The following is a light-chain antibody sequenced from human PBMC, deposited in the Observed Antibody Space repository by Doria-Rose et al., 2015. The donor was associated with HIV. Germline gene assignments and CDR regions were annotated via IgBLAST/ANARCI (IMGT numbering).Light chain of an antibody. CDR3: QQYYTYPYS. CDR2: AAS. Sequence: IRMTQSPSSFSASTGDRVTISCRTSQYIGSYVAWYQQKTGDAPKLLISAASTLQSGVPSRFSGSGAGTGFTLTISCLQSEDFATYYCQQYYTYPYSFGQGTKLEIK. J-gene: IGKJ2*03. CDR1: QYIGSY. V-gene: IGKV1-8*01.